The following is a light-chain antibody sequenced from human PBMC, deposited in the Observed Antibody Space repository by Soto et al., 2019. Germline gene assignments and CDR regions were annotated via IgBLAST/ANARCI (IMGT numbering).Light chain of an antibody. J-gene: IGKJ1*01. CDR1: QSISTW. CDR2: DAS. CDR3: QQYMNYAT. Sequence: DIPMTQSPSTLSAYVGDRVTFTCRASQSISTWLAWYQQKPGKAPKLLIYDASSLQSDVPSRLSGSGSGTEFTLTISALQTDDFASYYCQQYMNYATFGQGTKVEIK. V-gene: IGKV1-5*01.